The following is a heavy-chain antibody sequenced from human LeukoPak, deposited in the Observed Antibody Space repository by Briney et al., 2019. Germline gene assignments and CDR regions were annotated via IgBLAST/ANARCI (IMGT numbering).Heavy chain of an antibody. CDR2: ISGSGVYT. Sequence: GGSLRLSCAASGFTFSSYAMSWVRQAPGKGLEWVSAISGSGVYTHYADSVKGRFTISRDNSKNTLYLQMNSLRAEDTAVYYCAKAFSPTSGTFYLSFDSWGQGTLVSVSS. CDR3: AKAFSPTSGTFYLSFDS. CDR1: GFTFSSYA. D-gene: IGHD3-10*01. V-gene: IGHV3-23*01. J-gene: IGHJ4*02.